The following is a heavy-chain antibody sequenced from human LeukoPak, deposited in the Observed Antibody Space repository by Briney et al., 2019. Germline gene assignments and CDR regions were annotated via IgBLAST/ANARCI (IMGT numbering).Heavy chain of an antibody. D-gene: IGHD3-22*01. Sequence: SETLSLTCTVSGGSISSSSYYWGWIRQPPGKGLEWIGSIYHSGSTYYNPSLKSRVTISVDTSKNQFSLKLSSVTAADTAVYYCARAPNYYDSSGYYPHFDYWGQGTLVTVSS. CDR3: ARAPNYYDSSGYYPHFDY. CDR1: GGSISSSSYY. CDR2: IYHSGST. J-gene: IGHJ4*02. V-gene: IGHV4-39*07.